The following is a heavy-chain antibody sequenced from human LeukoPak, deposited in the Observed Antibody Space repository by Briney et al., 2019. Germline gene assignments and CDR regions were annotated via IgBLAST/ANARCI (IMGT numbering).Heavy chain of an antibody. CDR1: GGSISYYY. Sequence: SETLSLTCTVSGGSISYYYWSWIRQPPGKGLEWVGFIYYSGSTNYNPSLKSRVTISVDTSKNQFSLNLTSVTTADTAVYYCARVSCSSTSCPRRDALDVWGQGTMVTVSS. CDR3: ARVSCSSTSCPRRDALDV. J-gene: IGHJ3*01. V-gene: IGHV4-59*01. CDR2: IYYSGST. D-gene: IGHD2-2*01.